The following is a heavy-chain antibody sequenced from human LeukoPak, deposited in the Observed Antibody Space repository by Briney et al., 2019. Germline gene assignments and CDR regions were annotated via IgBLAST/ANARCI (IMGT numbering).Heavy chain of an antibody. J-gene: IGHJ4*02. Sequence: PSETLSLTCTVSGGSISSYYWSWIRQPPGKGLEWIGYIYYSGSTNYNPSLKSRVTISVDTSKNQFSLKLSSVTAADTAVYYCARARITIFGVVIPQFDYWGQGTLVTVSS. CDR3: ARARITIFGVVIPQFDY. V-gene: IGHV4-59*01. CDR2: IYYSGST. D-gene: IGHD3-3*01. CDR1: GGSISSYY.